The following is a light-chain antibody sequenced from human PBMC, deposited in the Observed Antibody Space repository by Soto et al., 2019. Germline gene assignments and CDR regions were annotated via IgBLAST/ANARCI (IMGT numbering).Light chain of an antibody. Sequence: DIQMTQSPSTLSASVGDRVTITCRASQSINSWLAWSQQKPGKATKLLIYRASTLEGGIPSRFSGTGSGTDTTLTIGSLDPDDFYTYYCQHYDSYSATFGPGTKVDIK. V-gene: IGKV1-5*03. CDR2: RAS. J-gene: IGKJ3*01. CDR3: QHYDSYSAT. CDR1: QSINSW.